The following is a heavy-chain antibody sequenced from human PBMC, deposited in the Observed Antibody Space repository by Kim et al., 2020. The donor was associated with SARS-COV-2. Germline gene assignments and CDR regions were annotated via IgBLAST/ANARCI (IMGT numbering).Heavy chain of an antibody. J-gene: IGHJ4*02. D-gene: IGHD6-13*01. CDR3: ARVGGSSWRGYYFDY. Sequence: GSVKGRFTNSKDNAKNSLYLQMNSLRDEDTAVYYCARVGGSSWRGYYFDYWGQGTLVTVSS. V-gene: IGHV3-48*02.